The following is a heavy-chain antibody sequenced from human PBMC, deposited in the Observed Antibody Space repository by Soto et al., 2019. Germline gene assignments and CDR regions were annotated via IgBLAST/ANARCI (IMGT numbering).Heavy chain of an antibody. CDR2: IYYSGST. CDR3: ARDGSRYDFWSGPYYFDY. D-gene: IGHD3-3*01. Sequence: SETLSLTCTVSGGSISTYYWSWIRQPPGKGLEWIGYIYYSGSTNYNPSLKSRVTISVDTSKNQFSLKLCSVSAADTAVYYCARDGSRYDFWSGPYYFDYWGQGTLVTVSS. CDR1: GGSISTYY. J-gene: IGHJ4*02. V-gene: IGHV4-59*01.